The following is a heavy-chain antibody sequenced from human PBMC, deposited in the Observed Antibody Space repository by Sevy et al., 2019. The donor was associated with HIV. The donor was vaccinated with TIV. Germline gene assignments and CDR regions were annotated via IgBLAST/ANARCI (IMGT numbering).Heavy chain of an antibody. J-gene: IGHJ4*02. D-gene: IGHD3-22*01. Sequence: GSLRLSCAASGFTFSSYAMSWVRQAPGKGLEWVSAISGGGGSTYYADSVKGRFTISRDNSKNTLYLQMNSLRAEDTAVYYCAKVDSSGYYSVSGFDYWGQGTLVTVSS. V-gene: IGHV3-23*01. CDR1: GFTFSSYA. CDR2: ISGGGGST. CDR3: AKVDSSGYYSVSGFDY.